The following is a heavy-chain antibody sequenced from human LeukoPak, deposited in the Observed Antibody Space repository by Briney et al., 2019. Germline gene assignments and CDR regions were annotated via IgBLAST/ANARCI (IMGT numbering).Heavy chain of an antibody. CDR2: INPKSGGT. Sequence: ASVKVSCKASGYTFTGYYMHWVRQAPGQGLEWMGWINPKSGGTNYAQKFQGRVTMTRDTSIHTAHMELSRLRSDDTAVYYCARDEYGFDPWGHGTLVTVSS. CDR1: GYTFTGYY. J-gene: IGHJ5*02. V-gene: IGHV1-2*02. D-gene: IGHD2-2*01. CDR3: ARDEYGFDP.